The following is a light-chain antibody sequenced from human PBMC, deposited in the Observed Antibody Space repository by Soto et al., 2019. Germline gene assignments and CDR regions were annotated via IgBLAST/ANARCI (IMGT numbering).Light chain of an antibody. CDR3: LQVNGCPLT. CDR1: QGIGND. J-gene: IGKJ4*01. CDR2: GAS. V-gene: IGKV1-17*01. Sequence: DIQMTQSPSSLSASVGDRVTITCRASQGIGNDLGWYQQKPGKAPKRLIYGASNLQSGVPSRFSGRGSGTEFTLTINSLQPEDSATYYCLQVNGCPLTFGGGTKVEIK.